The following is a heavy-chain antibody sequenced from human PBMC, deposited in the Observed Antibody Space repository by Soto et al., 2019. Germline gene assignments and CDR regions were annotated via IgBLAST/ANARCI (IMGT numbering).Heavy chain of an antibody. CDR1: GYTFTGYY. Sequence: GASVKVSCKASGYTFTGYYMHWVRQAPGQGLEWMGWINPNSGGTNYAQKFQGWVTMTRDTSISTAYMELSRLRSDDTAVYYCARDGDTIFGVVINGYGMDVWGQGTTVTVSS. D-gene: IGHD3-3*01. CDR2: INPNSGGT. J-gene: IGHJ6*02. V-gene: IGHV1-2*04. CDR3: ARDGDTIFGVVINGYGMDV.